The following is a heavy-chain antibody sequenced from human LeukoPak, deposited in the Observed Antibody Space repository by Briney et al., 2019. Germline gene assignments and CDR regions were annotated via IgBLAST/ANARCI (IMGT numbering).Heavy chain of an antibody. V-gene: IGHV1-8*01. J-gene: IGHJ3*02. CDR2: MNPNSGNT. Sequence: ASVKVSCKASGYTFTSYDINWVRQATGQGLEWMGWMNPNSGNTGYAQKFQGRVTMTRNTSISTAYMELSSLRAEDTAVYYCARDWRDSSGKFPNDAFDIWGQGTMVTVSS. D-gene: IGHD3-22*01. CDR1: GYTFTSYD. CDR3: ARDWRDSSGKFPNDAFDI.